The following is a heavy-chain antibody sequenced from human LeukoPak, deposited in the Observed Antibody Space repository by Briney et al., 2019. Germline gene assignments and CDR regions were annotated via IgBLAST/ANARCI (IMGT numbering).Heavy chain of an antibody. CDR1: GFTFSSYW. J-gene: IGHJ4*02. V-gene: IGHV3-7*01. D-gene: IGHD5-24*01. CDR2: IKQDGSEK. Sequence: PGGSLRLSCAASGFTFSSYWMSWVRQAPGKGLEWEANIKQDGSEKYYVDSVKGRFTISRDNAKNSLYLQMNSLRAEDTAVYYCASRDGYLKNSPEGFDYWGQGTLVTVSS. CDR3: ASRDGYLKNSPEGFDY.